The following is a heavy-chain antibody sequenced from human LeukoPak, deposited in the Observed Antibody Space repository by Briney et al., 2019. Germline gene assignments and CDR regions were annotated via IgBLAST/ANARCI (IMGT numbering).Heavy chain of an antibody. CDR2: IFGDGSRT. CDR1: GSTFSNYW. J-gene: IGHJ3*02. D-gene: IGHD1-26*01. V-gene: IGHV3-74*01. CDR3: ARDFGRPGATNAFDI. Sequence: GGSLRLSCAASGSTFSNYWMHWVRQAPGQGLVWVSLIFGDGSRTNYADSVKGRFTISRDNAKNTLYLQMNSLRAEDTAVYYCARDFGRPGATNAFDIWGQGAVVTVSS.